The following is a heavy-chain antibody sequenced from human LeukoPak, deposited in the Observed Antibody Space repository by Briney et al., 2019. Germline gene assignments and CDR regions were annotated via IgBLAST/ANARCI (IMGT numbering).Heavy chain of an antibody. CDR1: GVSVSRNY. CDR2: IYSGGST. V-gene: IGHV3-66*01. Sequence: PGGSLRLSCAVSGVSVSRNYMCWARQAPGKGLEWVSVIYSGGSTYYADSVKGRFTISRDNSKNTLYLQMNSLRVEDTAMYYRAPHDWFESWGQGTLVTVSS. J-gene: IGHJ5*01. CDR3: APHDWFES.